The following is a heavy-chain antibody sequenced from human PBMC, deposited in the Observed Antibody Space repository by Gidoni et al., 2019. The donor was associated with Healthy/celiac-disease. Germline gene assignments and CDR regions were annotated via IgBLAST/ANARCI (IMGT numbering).Heavy chain of an antibody. D-gene: IGHD1-26*01. CDR3: ARTSGSYHDFDY. CDR2: ISSSGSTI. Sequence: EVQLVASGGGLVQPGGSLRLSCAASGFTFSSYEMNWVRQAPGKGLEWVSYISSSGSTIYYADSVKGRFTISRDKAKNSLYLQMNSLRAEDTAVYYCARTSGSYHDFDYWGQGTLVTVSS. J-gene: IGHJ4*02. CDR1: GFTFSSYE. V-gene: IGHV3-48*03.